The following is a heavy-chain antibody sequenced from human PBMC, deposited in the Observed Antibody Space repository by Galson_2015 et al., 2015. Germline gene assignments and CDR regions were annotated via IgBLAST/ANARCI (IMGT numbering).Heavy chain of an antibody. J-gene: IGHJ5*02. V-gene: IGHV3-23*01. CDR2: ISGSGGST. D-gene: IGHD2-2*01. Sequence: SLRLSCAASGFTFSSYAMSWVRQAPGKGLEWVSAISGSGGSTYYADSVKGRFTISRDNSKNTLYLQMNSLRAEDTAVYYCAKGTDQLLPGDNWFDPWGQGTLVTVSS. CDR3: AKGTDQLLPGDNWFDP. CDR1: GFTFSSYA.